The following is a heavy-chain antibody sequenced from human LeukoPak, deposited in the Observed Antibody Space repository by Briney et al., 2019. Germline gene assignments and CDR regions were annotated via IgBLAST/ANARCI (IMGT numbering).Heavy chain of an antibody. CDR1: GFTFSSFG. J-gene: IGHJ4*02. D-gene: IGHD6-13*01. CDR3: AKGDSSWLFEY. Sequence: GGSLRLSCAASGFTFSSFGMHWVRQAPGKGLEGVAFLRYDGSNKYYADSVKGRFTISRDNSKNTLYLQMSNLRAEDTALYYCAKGDSSWLFEYWGQGTLVTVSS. V-gene: IGHV3-30*02. CDR2: LRYDGSNK.